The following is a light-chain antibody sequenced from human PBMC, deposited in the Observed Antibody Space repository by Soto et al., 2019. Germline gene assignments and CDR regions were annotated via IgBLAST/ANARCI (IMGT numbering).Light chain of an antibody. CDR2: EVS. CDR1: SSDVGGYNY. Sequence: QSVLTQPASVSGSPGQSITISCTGTSSDVGGYNYVSWYQQHPSKAPKLMIYEVSNRPSGVSNRFSGSKSGNTASLTISGLQAEDEADYYCSSYTSSSTLWVFGGGTKLTVL. V-gene: IGLV2-14*01. CDR3: SSYTSSSTLWV. J-gene: IGLJ3*02.